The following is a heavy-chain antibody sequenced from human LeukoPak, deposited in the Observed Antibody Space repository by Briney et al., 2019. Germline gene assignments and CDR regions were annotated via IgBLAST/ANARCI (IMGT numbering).Heavy chain of an antibody. CDR1: RFTFSYYS. V-gene: IGHV3-21*01. J-gene: IGHJ4*02. D-gene: IGHD1-26*01. CDR2: ISSSSSYI. Sequence: PGGSLRLSCAASRFTFSYYSMNWVRQAPGKGLEWVSSISSSSSYIYYADSVKGRFTISRDNAKNSLCLEMNNLRAEDTAVYYCARDLLGWELHYFDYWGQGTLVTVSS. CDR3: ARDLLGWELHYFDY.